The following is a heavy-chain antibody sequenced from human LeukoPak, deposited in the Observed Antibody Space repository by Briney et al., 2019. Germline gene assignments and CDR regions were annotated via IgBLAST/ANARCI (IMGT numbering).Heavy chain of an antibody. J-gene: IGHJ3*02. D-gene: IGHD4-17*01. CDR3: AGLDSGERGVSHPTAFDI. CDR2: IYYSGST. CDR1: GGSISSSSYY. V-gene: IGHV4-39*07. Sequence: SETLSLTCTVSGGSISSSSYYWGWIRQPPGKGLEWIGSIYYSGSTYYNPSLKSRVTISVDTSKNQFSLKLSSVTAADTAVYYCAGLDSGERGVSHPTAFDIWGQGTMVTVSS.